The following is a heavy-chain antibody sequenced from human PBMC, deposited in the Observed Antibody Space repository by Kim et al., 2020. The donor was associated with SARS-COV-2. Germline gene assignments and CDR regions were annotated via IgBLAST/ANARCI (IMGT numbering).Heavy chain of an antibody. V-gene: IGHV3-33*01. CDR3: ARDSGYDSSGYLDY. D-gene: IGHD3-22*01. CDR1: GFTFSSYG. CDR2: IWYDGSNK. Sequence: LSLTCAASGFTFSSYGMHWVRQAPGKGLEWVAVIWYDGSNKYYADSVKGRFTISRDNSKNTLYLQMNSLRAEDTAVYYCARDSGYDSSGYLDYWGQGTLVTVSS. J-gene: IGHJ4*02.